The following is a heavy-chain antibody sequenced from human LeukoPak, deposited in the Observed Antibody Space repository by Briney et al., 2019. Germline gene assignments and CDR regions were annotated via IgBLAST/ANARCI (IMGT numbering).Heavy chain of an antibody. V-gene: IGHV3-74*03. J-gene: IGHJ5*02. CDR2: ISSDGSST. CDR1: GFTFSRHW. Sequence: GGSLRLSCAASGFTFSRHWMHWVRQAPGKGLVWVSHISSDGSSTKYADSVKGRFTTSRDNAKKMLYLQMNSLRADDTAVYYCARDLGGEGYHWFDPWGQGTLVIVSS. D-gene: IGHD2-21*01. CDR3: ARDLGGEGYHWFDP.